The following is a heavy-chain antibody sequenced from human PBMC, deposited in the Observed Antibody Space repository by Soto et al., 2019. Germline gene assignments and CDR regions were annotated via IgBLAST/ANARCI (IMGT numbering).Heavy chain of an antibody. Sequence: TAVAVSCTESRLANTCKYMRCVRHATKQGLEWMGIINPSGGSTSYAQKFQGRVTMTRDTSTSTVYMELSSLRSEDTAVYYCARDRPILRVVPFNWLDPRGQGTLVTVSS. CDR3: ARDRPILRVVPFNWLDP. D-gene: IGHD3-3*01. CDR2: INPSGGST. J-gene: IGHJ5*02. V-gene: IGHV1-46*01. CDR1: RLANTCKY.